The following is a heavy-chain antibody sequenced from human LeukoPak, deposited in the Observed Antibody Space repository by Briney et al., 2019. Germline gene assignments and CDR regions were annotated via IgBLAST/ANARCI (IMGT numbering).Heavy chain of an antibody. CDR3: ARENIHCSGGSCYSNDAFDI. J-gene: IGHJ3*02. CDR1: VGTFSSYA. CDR2: IIPTFGTA. Sequence: SVKVSCKASVGTFSSYAISWVRQAPGQGLEGMGRIIPTFGTANYAQKFQGRVTITTDESTSTAYMELSSLRSEDTAVYYCARENIHCSGGSCYSNDAFDIWGQGTMVTVSS. D-gene: IGHD2-15*01. V-gene: IGHV1-69*05.